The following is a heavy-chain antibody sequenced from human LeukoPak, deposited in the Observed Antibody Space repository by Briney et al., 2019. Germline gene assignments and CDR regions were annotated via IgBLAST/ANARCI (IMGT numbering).Heavy chain of an antibody. CDR3: AELGITMIGGV. CDR1: GFSFRSYT. J-gene: IGHJ6*04. Sequence: TGGSLTLSCAASGFSFRSYTINWVRQAPGKGLEWVSYISSSGSTIYYADSVKGRFTISRDNAKNSPYLQMSSLRAEDTAVYYCAELGITMIGGVWGKGTTVTISS. D-gene: IGHD3-10*02. V-gene: IGHV3-48*03. CDR2: ISSSGSTI.